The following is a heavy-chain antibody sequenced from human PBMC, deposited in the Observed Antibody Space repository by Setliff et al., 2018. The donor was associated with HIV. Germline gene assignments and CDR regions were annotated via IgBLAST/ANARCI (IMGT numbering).Heavy chain of an antibody. CDR1: GFTFSTYW. V-gene: IGHV3-74*01. D-gene: IGHD6-25*01. J-gene: IGHJ4*02. CDR3: VRGTSAYPGIDF. CDR2: IHADGSST. Sequence: PGGSLRLSCAASGFTFSTYWMHWVRQAPGKGLVWVSRIHADGSSTHYADSVRGRFTISRDNRKNTLYLQMNSLRAEDTATYYCVRGTSAYPGIDFWGQGTLVTVS.